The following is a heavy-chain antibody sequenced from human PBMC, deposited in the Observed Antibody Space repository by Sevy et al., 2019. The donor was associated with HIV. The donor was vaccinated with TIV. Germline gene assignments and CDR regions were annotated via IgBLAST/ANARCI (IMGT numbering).Heavy chain of an antibody. D-gene: IGHD3-16*01. J-gene: IGHJ4*02. CDR1: GFTFSNYA. V-gene: IGHV3-30*04. CDR2: ISHDEIHK. CDR3: ARDLPHLLPWELSRGSDF. Sequence: GGSLRLSCTAYGFTFSNYAVHWVRQAPGKGLEWVAIISHDEIHKDFADSVRGRFSISRDTSKNTIYLQMNSLRPEDTAVYYCARDLPHLLPWELSRGSDFWGQGTLATVSS.